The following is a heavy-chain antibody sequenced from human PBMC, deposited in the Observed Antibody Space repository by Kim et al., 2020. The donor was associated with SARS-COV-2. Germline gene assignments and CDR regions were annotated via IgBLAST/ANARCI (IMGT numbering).Heavy chain of an antibody. J-gene: IGHJ3*02. V-gene: IGHV4-59*01. D-gene: IGHD4-17*01. CDR2: IYYSGST. Sequence: SETLSLTCTVSGGSISSYYWSWIRQPPGKGLEWIGYIYYSGSTNYNPSLKSRVTISVDTSKNQFSLKLSSVTAADTAVYYCARDDYGDYGFDAFDIWGQGTMVTVSS. CDR3: ARDDYGDYGFDAFDI. CDR1: GGSISSYY.